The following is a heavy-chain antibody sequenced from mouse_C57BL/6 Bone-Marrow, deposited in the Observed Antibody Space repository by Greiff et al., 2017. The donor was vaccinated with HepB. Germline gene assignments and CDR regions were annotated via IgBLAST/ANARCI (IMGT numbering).Heavy chain of an antibody. D-gene: IGHD3-2*02. CDR1: GYAFSSSW. CDR3: AREGGSSGPFAY. Sequence: QVQLKQSGPELVKPGASVKISCKASGYAFSSSWMNWVKQRPGKGLEWIGRIYPGDGDTNYNGKFKGKATLTADKSSSTAYMQLSILTAEDSAVYFCAREGGSSGPFAYWGQGTLVTVSA. J-gene: IGHJ3*01. V-gene: IGHV1-82*01. CDR2: IYPGDGDT.